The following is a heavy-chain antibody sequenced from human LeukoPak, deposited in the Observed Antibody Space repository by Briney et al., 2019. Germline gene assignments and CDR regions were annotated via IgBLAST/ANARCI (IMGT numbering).Heavy chain of an antibody. Sequence: ASVRVSCKASGYTFTGYYMHWVRQAPGQGLEWMGWINPNSGGTNYAQKFQGRVTMTRDTSISTAYMELSRLRSDDTAVYYCAREVPHYYDSSGYYPYFDYWGREPWSPSPQ. CDR1: GYTFTGYY. CDR2: INPNSGGT. J-gene: IGHJ4*02. V-gene: IGHV1-2*02. D-gene: IGHD3-22*01. CDR3: AREVPHYYDSSGYYPYFDY.